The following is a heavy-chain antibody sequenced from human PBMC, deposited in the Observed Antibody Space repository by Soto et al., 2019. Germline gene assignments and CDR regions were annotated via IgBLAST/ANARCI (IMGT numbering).Heavy chain of an antibody. CDR2: INPSGGST. D-gene: IGHD2-2*01. Sequence: QVQLVQSGAEVKKPGASVKVSCKASGYTFTSYYMHWVRQAPGQGLEWMGIINPSGGSTSYAQKFQGRVTMTRDSSTSTVYMELSSLRSEDTAVYYCARGGGLVVPAARCEYWGQGTLVTVSS. V-gene: IGHV1-46*03. CDR3: ARGGGLVVPAARCEY. CDR1: GYTFTSYY. J-gene: IGHJ4*02.